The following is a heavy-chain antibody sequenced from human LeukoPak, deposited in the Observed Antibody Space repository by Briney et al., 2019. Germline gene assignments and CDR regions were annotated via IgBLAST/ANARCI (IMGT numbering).Heavy chain of an antibody. Sequence: SETLSLTCAVSGGSISSSNWWSWVRQPPGKGLEWIGEIYHSGSTNYNPSLKSRVTISVDTSKNQFSLKLSSVTAADTAVYYCARLSYVALDYWGQGTLVTVSS. D-gene: IGHD4/OR15-4a*01. CDR3: ARLSYVALDY. CDR2: IYHSGST. J-gene: IGHJ4*02. CDR1: GGSISSSNW. V-gene: IGHV4-4*02.